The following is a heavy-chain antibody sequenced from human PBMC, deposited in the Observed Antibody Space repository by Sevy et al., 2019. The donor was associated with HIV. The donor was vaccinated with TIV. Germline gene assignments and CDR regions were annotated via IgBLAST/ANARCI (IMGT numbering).Heavy chain of an antibody. V-gene: IGHV1-24*01. Sequence: ASVKVSCKVSGYTLSQVSMHWVRQVPGKGLEWMGSFDPEDGETIYAQTFQGRLTMTEDTSTDTAYMELSSLKSEDTAVFYCAITKDYYDSSGWPFDYWGQGTLVTVSS. CDR1: GYTLSQVS. J-gene: IGHJ4*02. D-gene: IGHD3-22*01. CDR3: AITKDYYDSSGWPFDY. CDR2: FDPEDGET.